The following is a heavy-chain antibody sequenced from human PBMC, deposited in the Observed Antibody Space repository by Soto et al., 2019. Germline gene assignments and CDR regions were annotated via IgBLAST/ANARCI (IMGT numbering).Heavy chain of an antibody. J-gene: IGHJ4*02. V-gene: IGHV1-24*01. CDR3: ATLGYYDILTGYWVTPGKYYFDY. D-gene: IGHD3-9*01. CDR1: GYTLTEVS. Sequence: ASVKVSCKVSGYTLTEVSMHWVRQAPGKGLEWMGGFDPEDGETIYAQKFQGRVTMTEDTSTDTAYMELSSLRSEDTAIYYCATLGYYDILTGYWVTPGKYYFDYWGQGTLVTVSS. CDR2: FDPEDGET.